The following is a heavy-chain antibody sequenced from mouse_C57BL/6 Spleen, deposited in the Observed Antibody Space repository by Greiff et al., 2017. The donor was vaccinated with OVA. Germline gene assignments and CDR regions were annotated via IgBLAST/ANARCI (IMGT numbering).Heavy chain of an antibody. V-gene: IGHV7-3*01. D-gene: IGHD3-2*02. Sequence: VKLVESGGGLVQPGGSLSLSCAASGFTFTDYYMSWVRQPPGKALEWLGFIRNKANGYTTEYSASVKGRFTISRDNSQSILYLQMNALRAEDSATYYCASPHSSGYAMDYWGQGTSVTVSS. CDR3: ASPHSSGYAMDY. CDR1: GFTFTDYY. J-gene: IGHJ4*01. CDR2: IRNKANGYTT.